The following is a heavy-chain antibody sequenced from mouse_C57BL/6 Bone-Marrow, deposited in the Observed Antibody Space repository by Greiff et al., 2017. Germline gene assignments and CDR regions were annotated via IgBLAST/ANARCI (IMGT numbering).Heavy chain of an antibody. V-gene: IGHV7-1*01. D-gene: IGHD2-4*01. J-gene: IGHJ4*01. CDR2: SRNKANDYTT. CDR1: GFTFSDFY. CDR3: ARDARGGLRGAMDY. Sequence: EVKVVESGGGLVQSGRSLRLSCATSGFTFSDFYMEWVRQAPGKGLEWIAASRNKANDYTTEYSASVKGRFIVSRDTSQSILYLQMNALRAEDTAIYYCARDARGGLRGAMDYWGQGTSVTVSS.